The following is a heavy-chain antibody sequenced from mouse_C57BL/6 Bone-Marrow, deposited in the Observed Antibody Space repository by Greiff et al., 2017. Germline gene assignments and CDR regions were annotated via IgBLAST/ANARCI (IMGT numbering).Heavy chain of an antibody. CDR3: ARPSYVGYWYFDV. CDR1: GYTFTSYW. CDR2: IDPSDSYT. Sequence: VQLQQPGAELVRPGTSVKLSCKASGYTFTSYWMHWVKQRPGQGLEWIGVIDPSDSYTNYNQKFKGKATLTVDTSSSTAYMQLSSLTSEDSAVYCCARPSYVGYWYFDVWGTGTTVTVSS. J-gene: IGHJ1*03. D-gene: IGHD1-1*02. V-gene: IGHV1-59*01.